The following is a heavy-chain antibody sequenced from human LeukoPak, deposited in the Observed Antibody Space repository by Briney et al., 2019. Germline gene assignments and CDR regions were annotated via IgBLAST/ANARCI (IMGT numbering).Heavy chain of an antibody. CDR2: INHSGST. Sequence: SETLSLTCAVYGGSFSGYYWSWIRQPPGKGLEWIGEINHSGSTNCNPSLKSRVTISVDTSKNQFSLKLSSVTAADTAVYYCARADTATVSRYFDYWGQGTLVTVSS. CDR1: GGSFSGYY. J-gene: IGHJ4*02. V-gene: IGHV4-34*01. D-gene: IGHD5-18*01. CDR3: ARADTATVSRYFDY.